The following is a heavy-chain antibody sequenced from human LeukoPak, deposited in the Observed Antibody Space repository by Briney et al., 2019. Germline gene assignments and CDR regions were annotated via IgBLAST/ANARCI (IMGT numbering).Heavy chain of an antibody. J-gene: IGHJ4*02. V-gene: IGHV3-11*04. CDR3: ARERITFGRVIVPNYFDS. CDR2: ISNIGNTM. D-gene: IGHD3-16*02. CDR1: GFTFSDHY. Sequence: GGSLRLSCAASGFTFSDHYMSWIRQAPGKGLEWVSYISNIGNTMYHADSVKGRFTISRDNAKNSLYLEMSSLRAEDTAVYYCARERITFGRVIVPNYFDSWGQGTL.